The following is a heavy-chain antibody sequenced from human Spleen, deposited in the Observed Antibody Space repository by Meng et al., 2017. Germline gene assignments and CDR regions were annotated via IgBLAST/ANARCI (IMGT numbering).Heavy chain of an antibody. CDR1: GFTFNSYV. Sequence: EVHLLESGGDLVQPGGALRLSCAASGFTFNSYVMIWVRQAPGKGLEWVSNISGSGGVTYYADSVKGRFTISGDNSKNTLHLQMNSLRAEDTAVYYCSLERETALDFWGQGTLVTVSS. CDR3: SLERETALDF. CDR2: ISGSGGVT. J-gene: IGHJ4*02. V-gene: IGHV3-23*01. D-gene: IGHD5-18*01.